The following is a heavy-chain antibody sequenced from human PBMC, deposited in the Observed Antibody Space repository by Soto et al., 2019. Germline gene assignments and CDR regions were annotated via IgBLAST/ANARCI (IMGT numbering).Heavy chain of an antibody. D-gene: IGHD5-18*01. CDR3: ARAPTRDTDFDY. Sequence: QVQLQESGPGLVKPSETLSLTCTVSGGSISSYYWSWIRQPPGKGLEWIGYIYYSGSTNYNPSLKSRVTISVDTAKNQFSLKLSSVTAADTAVYYCARAPTRDTDFDYWGQGTLVTVSS. J-gene: IGHJ4*02. CDR2: IYYSGST. CDR1: GGSISSYY. V-gene: IGHV4-59*01.